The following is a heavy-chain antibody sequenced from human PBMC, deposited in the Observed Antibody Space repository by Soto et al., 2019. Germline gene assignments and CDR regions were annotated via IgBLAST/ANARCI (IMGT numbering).Heavy chain of an antibody. CDR1: GYTFIRFG. J-gene: IGHJ5*02. CDR2: ISTHNGNT. Sequence: QVQLVQSGAEVKKPGASVKVSCKASGYTFIRFGISWVRQMTGQGLEWMGWISTHNGNTYYAQNFQGRVTMTSDTPTSTAYMELRSLRSDDTAFYYCVRDEISSAGLDPWGQGTLVTVSS. V-gene: IGHV1-18*01. CDR3: VRDEISSAGLDP.